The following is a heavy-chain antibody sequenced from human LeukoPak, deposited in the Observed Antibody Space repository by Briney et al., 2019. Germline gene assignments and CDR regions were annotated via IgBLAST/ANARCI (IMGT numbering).Heavy chain of an antibody. J-gene: IGHJ3*02. CDR2: IRYDGSEK. CDR3: WVRYSPDAFDI. V-gene: IGHV3-30*02. D-gene: IGHD3-9*01. Sequence: GGSLRLSCAASRFTFSSRGMHWVRQAPGKGLEWVAFIRYDGSEKDYADPVKGRFTISGDNSKNTLYLQMNSLRAEDTAVYYCWVRYSPDAFDIWGQGTMVTVSS. CDR1: RFTFSSRG.